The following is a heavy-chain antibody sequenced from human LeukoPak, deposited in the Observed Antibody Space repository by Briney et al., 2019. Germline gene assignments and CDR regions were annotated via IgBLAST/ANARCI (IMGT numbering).Heavy chain of an antibody. J-gene: IGHJ6*02. CDR2: IYPDDPDT. Sequence: GESLKISCKGSGYRFPTSWIAWVRQMPGKGFEWMGVIYPDDPDTIYNPSFEGQVTFSVDKSISTAYLQWSSLKASDTAIYYCARGAYGSGSSYNFYGMDVWGQGTTVTVSS. CDR1: GYRFPTSW. V-gene: IGHV5-51*01. D-gene: IGHD3-10*01. CDR3: ARGAYGSGSSYNFYGMDV.